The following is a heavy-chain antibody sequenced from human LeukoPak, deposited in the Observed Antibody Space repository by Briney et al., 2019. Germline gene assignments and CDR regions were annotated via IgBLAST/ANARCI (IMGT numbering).Heavy chain of an antibody. D-gene: IGHD1-26*01. CDR3: AKGRSIGTYYTFDH. CDR1: GFTFSSYA. Sequence: GGSLRLSCAASGFTFSSYAMSWVRQAPGKGLEWVSAISGSGGSTYYADSVKGRFTVSRDNSNNRLYLQMSGLTAADTAVYYCAKGRSIGTYYTFDHWGQGTLVTVSS. J-gene: IGHJ4*02. CDR2: ISGSGGST. V-gene: IGHV3-23*01.